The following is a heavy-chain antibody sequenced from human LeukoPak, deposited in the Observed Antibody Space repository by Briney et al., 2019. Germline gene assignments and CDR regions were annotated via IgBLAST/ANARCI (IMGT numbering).Heavy chain of an antibody. D-gene: IGHD6-6*01. CDR2: INSDGSST. V-gene: IGHV3-74*01. J-gene: IGHJ6*03. Sequence: PGGSLRLSCAASGFTFSSYWMHWVRQAPGKGLVWVSRINSDGSSTSNADSVKGRFTISRDNAKNTLYLQMNSLRAEDTAVYYCAGSSSSVYYYYMDVWGKGTTVTVSS. CDR1: GFTFSSYW. CDR3: AGSSSSVYYYYMDV.